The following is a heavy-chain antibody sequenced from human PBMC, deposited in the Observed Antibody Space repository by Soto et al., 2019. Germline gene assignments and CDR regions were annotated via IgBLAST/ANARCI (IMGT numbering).Heavy chain of an antibody. CDR3: GRASDRTTATRGGMDV. CDR2: IWYDGSNK. Sequence: QVQVVESGGGVVQPGRSLRLSCAGSGFTFSSYGMHWVRQAPGKGLEWVAAIWYDGSNKYYADSVKGRFTISRDNSKNTLYLQMNSLTAEDTALYYCGRASDRTTATRGGMDVWGQGTTVTVSS. CDR1: GFTFSSYG. D-gene: IGHD4-17*01. J-gene: IGHJ6*02. V-gene: IGHV3-33*01.